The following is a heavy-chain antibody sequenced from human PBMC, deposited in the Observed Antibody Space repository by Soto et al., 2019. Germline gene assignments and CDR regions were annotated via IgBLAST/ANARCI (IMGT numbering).Heavy chain of an antibody. D-gene: IGHD2-2*01. J-gene: IGHJ5*02. Sequence: GGSLRLSCAASGFTFSSYAMSWVRQAPGKGLEWVSAISGSGSSTYYADSVKGRFTISRDNSKNTLYLQMNSLRAEDTAVYYCAKGGYCSSTSCYSWFDPWGQGTLVTVSS. CDR3: AKGGYCSSTSCYSWFDP. CDR1: GFTFSSYA. CDR2: ISGSGSST. V-gene: IGHV3-23*01.